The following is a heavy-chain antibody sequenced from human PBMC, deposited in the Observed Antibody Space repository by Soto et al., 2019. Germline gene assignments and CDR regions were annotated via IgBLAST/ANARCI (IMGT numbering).Heavy chain of an antibody. V-gene: IGHV4-30-4*01. Sequence: QVRLQESGPGLVKPSQTLSLKCTVSGASISSGDYYWSWVRQPPGKGLEWIGYTYYSGVTYFNPSLKSRVAISMETSKNQFFLTLSSVTAADTAVYFCAKGFTVFGPFSRFWLDPWGQGTLVTVSS. CDR3: AKGFTVFGPFSRFWLDP. CDR1: GASISSGDYY. J-gene: IGHJ5*02. D-gene: IGHD3-3*01. CDR2: TYYSGVT.